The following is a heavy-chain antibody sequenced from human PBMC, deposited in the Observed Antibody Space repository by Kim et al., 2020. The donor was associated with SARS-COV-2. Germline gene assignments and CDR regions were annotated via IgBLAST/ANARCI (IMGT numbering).Heavy chain of an antibody. V-gene: IGHV3-23*01. D-gene: IGHD3-22*01. J-gene: IGHJ4*02. Sequence: GGSLRLSCATSGFTFSSYAMGWVRQAPGKGLEWVSSVSRSGASQYYADSVKGRFTISRDSSTNTLDLQMDSLRAEDTALYYCARRYDSAGYYYFDYWGQG. CDR2: VSRSGASQ. CDR3: ARRYDSAGYYYFDY. CDR1: GFTFSSYA.